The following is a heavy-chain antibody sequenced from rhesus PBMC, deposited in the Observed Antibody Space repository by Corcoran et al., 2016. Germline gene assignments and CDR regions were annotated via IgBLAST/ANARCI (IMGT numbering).Heavy chain of an antibody. CDR3: ASRSSGWSNSLDV. V-gene: IGHV4-173*01. D-gene: IGHD6S26*01. Sequence: QLQLQESGPGLVKPSEPLSLTGAVSGGSISHNYLRRTHQPPRPGLEWIGRISGSGGRTDSNPSLKSRVTISTDTSKNQFSLKLSSVTAADTAVYYCASRSSGWSNSLDVWGRGVLVTVSS. CDR1: GGSISHNY. J-gene: IGHJ5-2*02. CDR2: ISGSGGRT.